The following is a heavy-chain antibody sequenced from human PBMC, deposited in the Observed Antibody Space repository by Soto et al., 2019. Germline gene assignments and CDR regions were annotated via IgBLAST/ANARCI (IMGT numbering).Heavy chain of an antibody. CDR3: AYSRWAAMGPSFEP. V-gene: IGHV3-74*01. CDR1: GFTFSSCW. J-gene: IGHJ5*02. Sequence: HPGGSLRLSCAASGFTFSSCWMHWVRQAPERGLVWVSRISSDGSTTDYADSVKGRFTISRDNAKNTLYLQMNSLRAEDTALYYCAYSRWAAMGPSFEPWGQGILVTVSS. CDR2: ISSDGSTT. D-gene: IGHD2-2*01.